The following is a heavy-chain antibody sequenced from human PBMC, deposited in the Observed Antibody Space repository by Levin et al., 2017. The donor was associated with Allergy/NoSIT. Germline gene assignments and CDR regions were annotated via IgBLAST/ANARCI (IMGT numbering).Heavy chain of an antibody. D-gene: IGHD2-15*01. CDR1: GYRFSDYW. J-gene: IGHJ5*02. CDR2: IFPGDSDT. Sequence: GGSLRLSCKASGYRFSDYWIGWVRQKPGTGLEWMGIIFPGDSDTSYSPSFQGLVTISADNSINTAYLHWSSLKASDTAIYYCVRQGRMVGIWCDHWGQGNQVNVSS. CDR3: VRQGRMVGIWCDH. V-gene: IGHV5-51*01.